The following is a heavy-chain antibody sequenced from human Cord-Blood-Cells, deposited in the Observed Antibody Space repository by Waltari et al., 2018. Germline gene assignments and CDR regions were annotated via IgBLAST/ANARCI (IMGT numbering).Heavy chain of an antibody. V-gene: IGHV4-34*01. D-gene: IGHD5-12*01. J-gene: IGHJ4*02. CDR2: INHSGST. Sequence: QVQLQQWGPGLSKPSETRSLTYAGYGRSFSGYYWSWIRQHPGKGLEWIGEINHSGSTNYNPSLKSRVTISVDTSKNQFSLKLSSVTAADTAVYYCARISVDIVATNDYWGQGTLVTVSS. CDR1: GRSFSGYY. CDR3: ARISVDIVATNDY.